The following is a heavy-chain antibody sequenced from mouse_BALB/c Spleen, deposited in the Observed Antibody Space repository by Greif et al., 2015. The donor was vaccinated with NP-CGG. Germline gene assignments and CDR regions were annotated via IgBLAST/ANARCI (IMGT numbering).Heavy chain of an antibody. J-gene: IGHJ4*01. CDR1: GYAFSSYW. Sequence: QVQLKESGAELVRPGSSVKISCKASGYAFSSYWMNWVKQRPGQGLEWIGQIYPGDGDTNYNGKFKGKATLTADKSSSTAYMQLSSLTSEDSAVYFCARHYGSSPYAMDYWGQGTSVTVSS. CDR2: IYPGDGDT. V-gene: IGHV1-80*01. CDR3: ARHYGSSPYAMDY. D-gene: IGHD1-1*01.